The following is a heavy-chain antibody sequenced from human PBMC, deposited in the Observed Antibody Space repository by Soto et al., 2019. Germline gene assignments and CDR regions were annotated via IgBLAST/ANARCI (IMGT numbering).Heavy chain of an antibody. J-gene: IGHJ6*02. CDR1: GGSISSGGYS. Sequence: PSETLSLTCAVSGGSISSGGYSWSWIRQPPGKGLEWIGYIYHSGSTYYNPSLKSRVTISVDRSKNQFSLKLSSVTAADTAVYYCARGPSYGSGSSRSYYYYYYGMDVWGQGTTVTVSS. CDR2: IYHSGST. CDR3: ARGPSYGSGSSRSYYYYYYGMDV. D-gene: IGHD3-10*01. V-gene: IGHV4-30-2*01.